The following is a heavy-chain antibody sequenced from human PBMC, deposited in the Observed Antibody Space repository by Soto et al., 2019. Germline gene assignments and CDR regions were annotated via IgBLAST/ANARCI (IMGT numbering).Heavy chain of an antibody. CDR1: RDIFSAYS. CDR3: ARDLGTGYDSGDY. CDR2: IIPLFGST. J-gene: IGHJ4*02. Sequence: QVQLVQSGAEVKKPGSSVKVSCTASRDIFSAYSISWVRQAPGQGLEWMGGIIPLFGSTNYAPKFQGRVTITADQSTNTGYMELSSLKSEDTDVYYCARDLGTGYDSGDYWGQGTLVTVS. V-gene: IGHV1-69*12. D-gene: IGHD5-12*01.